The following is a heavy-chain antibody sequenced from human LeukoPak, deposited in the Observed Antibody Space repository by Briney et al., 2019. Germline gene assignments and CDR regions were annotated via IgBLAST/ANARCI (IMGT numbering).Heavy chain of an antibody. V-gene: IGHV4-39*01. J-gene: IGHJ5*02. CDR3: ASIMYSSSWWNWFDP. CDR1: GGSISSSSYY. D-gene: IGHD6-13*01. Sequence: SETLSLTCTVSGGSISSSSYYWGWIRQPRGKGLEWIGSIYYSGSTYYTPSLKSRVTISVDTSKNQFSLKLSSVTAADTAVYYCASIMYSSSWWNWFDPWGQGTLVTVSS. CDR2: IYYSGST.